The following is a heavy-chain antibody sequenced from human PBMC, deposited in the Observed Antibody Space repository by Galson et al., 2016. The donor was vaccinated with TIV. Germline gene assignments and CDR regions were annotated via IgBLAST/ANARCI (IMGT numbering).Heavy chain of an antibody. Sequence: SLRLSCAASGFSFGDYAMHWVRQGPGKGLEWVSGISGNSITKGYADSVRGRFTISRDNAKTSLFLQTNSLKADDTALYYCVKARGHSYGSPQDYYYGMDGWGQGTTVTVS. CDR1: GFSFGDYA. V-gene: IGHV3-9*01. CDR2: ISGNSITK. D-gene: IGHD5-18*01. J-gene: IGHJ6*02. CDR3: VKARGHSYGSPQDYYYGMDG.